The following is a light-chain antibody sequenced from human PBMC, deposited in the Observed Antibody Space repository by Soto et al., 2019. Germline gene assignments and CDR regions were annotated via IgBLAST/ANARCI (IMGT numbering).Light chain of an antibody. J-gene: IGLJ2*01. CDR1: SSDVGGYNY. CDR2: EVS. V-gene: IGLV2-8*01. Sequence: QSVLTQPPSASGSPGQSVIISCTGTSSDVGGYNYVSWYQQHPGKAPKLMISEVSKRPSGVPDRFSGSKSGNTASLTVSGLQAEDEADYYCSSFAGNNNLVFGGGTKLTVL. CDR3: SSFAGNNNLV.